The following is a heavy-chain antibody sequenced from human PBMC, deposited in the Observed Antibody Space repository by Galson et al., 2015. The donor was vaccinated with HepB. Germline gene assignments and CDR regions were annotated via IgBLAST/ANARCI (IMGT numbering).Heavy chain of an antibody. V-gene: IGHV3-23*01. D-gene: IGHD2-2*01. J-gene: IGHJ4*02. CDR3: AILGVVGYCSSTSCYETFGY. CDR2: ISGSGGST. Sequence: SLRLSCAASGFTFSSYAMSWVRQAPGKGLEWVSAISGSGGSTYYADSVKGRFTISRDNSKNTLYLQMNSLRAEDTAVYYCAILGVVGYCSSTSCYETFGYWGQGTLVTVSS. CDR1: GFTFSSYA.